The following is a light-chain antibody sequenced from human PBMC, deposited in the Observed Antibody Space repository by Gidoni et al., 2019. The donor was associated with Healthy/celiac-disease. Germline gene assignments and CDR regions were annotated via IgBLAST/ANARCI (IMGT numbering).Light chain of an antibody. CDR2: GAS. V-gene: IGKV3-20*01. Sequence: EIVLTQSPGTLSLSPGERATLSCRASQSVDSRYLAWYQQKLGQAPRLLIYGASTRATGIPDRFSGSGYGTDFTLTISSLEPEDFAVYYCQQYGSSALTFGGGTKVEIK. CDR1: QSVDSRY. J-gene: IGKJ4*01. CDR3: QQYGSSALT.